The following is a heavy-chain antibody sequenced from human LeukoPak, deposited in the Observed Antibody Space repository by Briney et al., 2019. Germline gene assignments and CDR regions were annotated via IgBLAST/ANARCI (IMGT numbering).Heavy chain of an antibody. J-gene: IGHJ2*01. CDR2: INHSGST. V-gene: IGHV4-34*01. CDR1: GGSFSGYY. Sequence: KPSETLSLTCAVYGGSFSGYYWSWIRQPPGKGLEWIGEINHSGSTNYNPSPKSRVTISVDTSKNQFSLKLSSVTAADTAVYYCARAISEAYLDLWGRGTLVTVSS. CDR3: ARAISEAYLDL. D-gene: IGHD2-21*01.